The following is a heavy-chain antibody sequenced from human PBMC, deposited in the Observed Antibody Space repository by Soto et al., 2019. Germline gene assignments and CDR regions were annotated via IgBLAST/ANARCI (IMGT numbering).Heavy chain of an antibody. V-gene: IGHV4-39*01. J-gene: IGHJ3*02. Sequence: QLQLQESGPGLVKPSETLSLTCTVSGGSISSSSYYWGWIRQPPGKGLEWIGSIYYSGSTYYNPSLKSRVTISVDTSKNQFSLKLSSVTAADTAVYYCARHRITIFRVVIFFDHAFDIWGQGTMVTVSS. CDR1: GGSISSSSYY. CDR3: ARHRITIFRVVIFFDHAFDI. CDR2: IYYSGST. D-gene: IGHD3-3*01.